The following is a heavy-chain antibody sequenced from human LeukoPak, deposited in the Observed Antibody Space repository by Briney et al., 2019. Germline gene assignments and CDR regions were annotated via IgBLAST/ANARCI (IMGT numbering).Heavy chain of an antibody. CDR3: ARSRFDYPFDY. D-gene: IGHD3-9*01. Sequence: SETLSLTCAVYGGSFSGYYWSWIRQPPGKGLEWIGEINHSGSTNYNPSLKSRVTILVDTSKNQFSLKLSSVTAADTAVYYCARSRFDYPFDYWGQGTLVTVSS. CDR2: INHSGST. V-gene: IGHV4-34*01. J-gene: IGHJ4*02. CDR1: GGSFSGYY.